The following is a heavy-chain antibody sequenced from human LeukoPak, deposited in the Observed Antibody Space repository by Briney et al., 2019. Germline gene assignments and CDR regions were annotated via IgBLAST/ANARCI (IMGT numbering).Heavy chain of an antibody. D-gene: IGHD2-21*02. CDR2: ISYDGSNK. Sequence: PGGSLRLSCAACGFTFSNYVIHWVRQAPGKGLEWVAVISYDGSNKYYVDSVKGRFTISRDNSKNTLYLQMNSLRAEDTAVYYCVQDLNCGGDCYSAAGHWGQGILVTVSS. CDR1: GFTFSNYV. CDR3: VQDLNCGGDCYSAAGH. V-gene: IGHV3-30*18. J-gene: IGHJ4*02.